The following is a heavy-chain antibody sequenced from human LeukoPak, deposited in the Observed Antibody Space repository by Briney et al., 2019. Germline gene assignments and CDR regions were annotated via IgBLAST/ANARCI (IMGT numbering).Heavy chain of an antibody. D-gene: IGHD3-10*01. V-gene: IGHV4-59*08. CDR1: GGSISSYY. J-gene: IGHJ4*02. Sequence: PSETLSLTCAVSGGSISSYYWSWIRQPPGKGLEWIGYIYYSGSTNYNPSLKSRVTISVDTSKNQFSLKLSSVTAADTAVYYCARGPMVRGVITFFDYWGQGTLVTVSS. CDR2: IYYSGST. CDR3: ARGPMVRGVITFFDY.